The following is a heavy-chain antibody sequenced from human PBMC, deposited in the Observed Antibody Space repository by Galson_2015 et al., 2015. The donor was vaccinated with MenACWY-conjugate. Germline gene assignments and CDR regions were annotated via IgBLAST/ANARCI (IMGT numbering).Heavy chain of an antibody. CDR2: INAGNGNT. J-gene: IGHJ6*02. CDR1: GYTFTSYA. V-gene: IGHV1-3*01. D-gene: IGHD3-10*01. CDR3: ARGTTSDYGSGSYYYYYYGMDV. Sequence: SVKVSCKASGYTFTSYAMHWVRQAPGQRLEWMGWINAGNGNTKYSQKFQGRVTITRDTSASTAYMELSSLRSEDTAVYYCARGTTSDYGSGSYYYYYYGMDVWGQGTTVTVSS.